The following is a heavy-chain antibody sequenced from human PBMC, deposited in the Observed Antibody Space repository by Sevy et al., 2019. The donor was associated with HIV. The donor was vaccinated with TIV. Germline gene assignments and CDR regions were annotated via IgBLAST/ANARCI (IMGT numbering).Heavy chain of an antibody. Sequence: SETLSLTCAVYGGSFSGYYWSWIRQPPGKGLGWIGEINHSGSTNYNPSLKSRVTISVDTSKNQFYLRLSSVTAADTAVYYCARELELAYWGQGTLVTVSS. D-gene: IGHD1-7*01. CDR2: INHSGST. CDR3: ARELELAY. J-gene: IGHJ4*02. CDR1: GGSFSGYY. V-gene: IGHV4-34*01.